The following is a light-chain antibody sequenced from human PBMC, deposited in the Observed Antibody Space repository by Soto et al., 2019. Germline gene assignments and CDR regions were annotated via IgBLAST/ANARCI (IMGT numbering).Light chain of an antibody. Sequence: DIVMTQSPDSLAVSLGERATINCKSSQSGFYSPNKYDYLAWYQQKPGQPPKLLIYWASTRESGVPDRFSGSGSGTDFTLTISGLQADDVAVYYCQQYYNNPYTFGQGTKLEIK. J-gene: IGKJ2*01. CDR3: QQYYNNPYT. CDR2: WAS. CDR1: QSGFYSPNKYDY. V-gene: IGKV4-1*01.